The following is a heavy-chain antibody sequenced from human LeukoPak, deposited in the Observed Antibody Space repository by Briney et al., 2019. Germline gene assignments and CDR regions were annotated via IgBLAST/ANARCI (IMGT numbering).Heavy chain of an antibody. CDR3: ASSRERALWFGYPDY. CDR1: GFTFSSYA. Sequence: PGGSLRLSCAASGFTFSSYAMHWVRQAPGKGLEWVAVISYDGSNKYYADSVKGRFTISRDNSKNTLYLQMNSLRAEDTAVYYCASSRERALWFGYPDYWGQGTLVTVSS. J-gene: IGHJ4*02. CDR2: ISYDGSNK. V-gene: IGHV3-30-3*01. D-gene: IGHD3-10*01.